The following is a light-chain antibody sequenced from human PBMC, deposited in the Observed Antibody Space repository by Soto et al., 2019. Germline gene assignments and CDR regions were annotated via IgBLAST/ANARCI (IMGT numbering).Light chain of an antibody. V-gene: IGLV3-21*02. Sequence: SYELTQPPSVSVAPGQTARITCGGNNIGSKSVHWYQQKPGQAPVLVVYDDSDRPSGIPERFSGSNSGNTATLTISRVEAGAEADYYCQVWDSSSDLWVFGGGTKLTVL. CDR3: QVWDSSSDLWV. J-gene: IGLJ3*02. CDR2: DDS. CDR1: NIGSKS.